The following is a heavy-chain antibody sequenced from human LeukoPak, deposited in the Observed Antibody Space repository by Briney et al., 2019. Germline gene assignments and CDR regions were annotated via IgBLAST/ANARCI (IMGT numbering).Heavy chain of an antibody. Sequence: SETLSLTCTVSGYSISSGYYWGWIRQPPGKGLEWIGSIYHSGSTYYNPSLKSRVTISVDTSKNQFSLKLSSVTAADTAVYYCARGSYTSTYSFDYWGQGTLVTVSS. D-gene: IGHD6-13*01. CDR1: GYSISSGYY. CDR3: ARGSYTSTYSFDY. CDR2: IYHSGST. V-gene: IGHV4-38-2*02. J-gene: IGHJ4*02.